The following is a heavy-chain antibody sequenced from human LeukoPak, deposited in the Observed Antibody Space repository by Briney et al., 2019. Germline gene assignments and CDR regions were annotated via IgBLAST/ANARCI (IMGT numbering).Heavy chain of an antibody. D-gene: IGHD6-13*01. J-gene: IGHJ4*02. CDR1: GGSFSGYY. V-gene: IGHV4-34*01. CDR3: ARVGAAAGMLNVFDY. CDR2: INHSGST. Sequence: PSETLSLTCAVYGGSFSGYYWSWIRQPPGKGLEWIGEINHSGSTNYNPSLTSRVTISVDTSKNQFSLKLSSVTAADTAVYYCARVGAAAGMLNVFDYWGQGALVTVSS.